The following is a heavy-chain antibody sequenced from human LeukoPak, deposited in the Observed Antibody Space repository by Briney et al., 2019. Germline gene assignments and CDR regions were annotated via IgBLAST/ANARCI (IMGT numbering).Heavy chain of an antibody. Sequence: GGSLRLSCAASGFTFSRYWMSWVRQAPGKGLEWVSYISSSGSTIYYADSVKGRFTISRDNAKNSLYLQMNSLRAEDTAVYYCARQGDSSGYYYTGYNWFDPWGQGTLVTVSS. CDR2: ISSSGSTI. D-gene: IGHD3-22*01. CDR1: GFTFSRYW. J-gene: IGHJ5*02. V-gene: IGHV3-48*03. CDR3: ARQGDSSGYYYTGYNWFDP.